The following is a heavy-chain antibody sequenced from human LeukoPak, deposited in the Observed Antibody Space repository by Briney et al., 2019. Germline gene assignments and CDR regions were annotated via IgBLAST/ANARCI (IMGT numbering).Heavy chain of an antibody. CDR1: GFTFSSYA. D-gene: IGHD2-15*01. J-gene: IGHJ3*02. CDR2: ISYDGSNK. V-gene: IGHV3-30*04. CDR3: AKDWPRGGSNDAFDI. Sequence: GRSLRLSCAASGFTFSSYAMHWVRQAPGKGLEWVAVISYDGSNKYYADSVKGRFTISRDNSKNTLYLQMNSLRAEDTAVYYCAKDWPRGGSNDAFDIWGQGTMVTVSS.